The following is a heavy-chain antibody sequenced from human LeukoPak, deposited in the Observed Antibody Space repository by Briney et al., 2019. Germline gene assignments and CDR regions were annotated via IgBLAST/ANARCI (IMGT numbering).Heavy chain of an antibody. J-gene: IGHJ4*02. CDR3: ARDRGYCSGGSCSLYY. CDR2: ISAYNGNT. CDR1: GYTFTSYG. D-gene: IGHD2-15*01. V-gene: IGHV1-18*01. Sequence: GASVKVSCKASGYTFTSYGISWVRQAPGQGLEWMGWISAYNGNTNYAQKLQGGVTMTTDTSTSTAYMELRSLRSDDTAVYYCARDRGYCSGGSCSLYYWGQGTLVTVSS.